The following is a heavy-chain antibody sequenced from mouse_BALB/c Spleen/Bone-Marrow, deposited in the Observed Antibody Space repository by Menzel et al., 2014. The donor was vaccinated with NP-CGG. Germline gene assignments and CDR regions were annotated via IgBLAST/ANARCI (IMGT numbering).Heavy chain of an antibody. J-gene: IGHJ3*01. CDR3: TRGLRAWFAY. Sequence: QVQLQQSGAELVKPGASVKLSCKASGYTFTSYYMYWVKQRPGQGLEWIGGINPSNGGTNFNVKFKSKATLTVDKSSSTAYMQLSGLTSEDSAVYYCTRGLRAWFAYWAKGLWSLSLQ. CDR1: GYTFTSYY. D-gene: IGHD3-1*01. CDR2: INPSNGGT. V-gene: IGHV1S81*02.